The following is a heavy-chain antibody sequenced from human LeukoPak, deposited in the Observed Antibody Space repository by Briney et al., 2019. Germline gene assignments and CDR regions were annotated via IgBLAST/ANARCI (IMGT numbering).Heavy chain of an antibody. Sequence: SETLSLTCTASGGSISGYYWSWLRQPPGKGLEWIGYIYATGSTNYNPSLKSRVTISVDTSKYQFSLNLRSVTAADTAVYYCARHGSVRSPLGPWGQGTLVTVSS. CDR3: ARHGSVRSPLGP. J-gene: IGHJ5*02. D-gene: IGHD3-10*01. CDR1: GGSISGYY. CDR2: IYATGST. V-gene: IGHV4-4*09.